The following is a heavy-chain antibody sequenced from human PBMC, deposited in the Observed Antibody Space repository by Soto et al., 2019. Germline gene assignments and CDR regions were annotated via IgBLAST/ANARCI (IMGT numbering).Heavy chain of an antibody. CDR2: INPSGGST. D-gene: IGHD2-21*02. J-gene: IGHJ6*02. Sequence: SVEVSCKASGYVFTNYGMSWVRQAPEQGLEWMGIINPSGGSTSYAQKFQGRVTMTRDTSTSTVYMELSSLRSEDTTVYYCARVVTATHYYYYGMDVWGQGTTVTVSS. V-gene: IGHV1-46*01. CDR1: GYVFTNYG. CDR3: ARVVTATHYYYYGMDV.